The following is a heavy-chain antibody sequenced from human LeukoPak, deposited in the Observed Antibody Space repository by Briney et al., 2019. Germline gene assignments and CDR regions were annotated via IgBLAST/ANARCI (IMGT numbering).Heavy chain of an antibody. CDR1: GYTFTSYY. D-gene: IGHD1-1*01. CDR3: GSYWRRDAFDI. J-gene: IGHJ3*02. CDR2: INPSGGST. Sequence: ASVKVSCKASGYTFTSYYMHWVRQAPGQGLEWMGIINPSGGSTSYAQKFQGRVTMTRDTSISTAYMELSRLRSDDTAVYYCGSYWRRDAFDIWGQGTMVTVSS. V-gene: IGHV1-46*01.